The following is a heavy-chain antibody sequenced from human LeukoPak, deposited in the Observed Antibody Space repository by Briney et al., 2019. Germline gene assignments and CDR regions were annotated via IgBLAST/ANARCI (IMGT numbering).Heavy chain of an antibody. CDR1: GFTFSDYY. CDR2: ISSSGSTI. D-gene: IGHD3-10*01. CDR3: ARWGDYYGSGSYYNGSQNWFDP. Sequence: PGGSLRLSCAASGFTFSDYYMSWIRQAPGKGLEWVSYISSSGSTIYYADSVEGRFTISRDNAKNSLYLQMNSLRAEDTAVYYCARWGDYYGSGSYYNGSQNWFDPWGQGTLVTVSS. J-gene: IGHJ5*02. V-gene: IGHV3-11*01.